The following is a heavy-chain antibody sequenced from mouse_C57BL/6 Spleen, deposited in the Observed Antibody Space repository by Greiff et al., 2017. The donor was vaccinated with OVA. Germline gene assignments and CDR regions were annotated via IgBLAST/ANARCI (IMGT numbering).Heavy chain of an antibody. Sequence: EVQLQQSGPELVKPGASVKISCKASGYTFTDYYMNWVKQSHGKSLEWIGDINPNNGGTSYNQKFKGKATLTVDKSSSTAYMELRSLTSEDSAVYYCARWDYDVGAMDYWGQGTSVTVSS. V-gene: IGHV1-26*01. D-gene: IGHD2-4*01. J-gene: IGHJ4*01. CDR2: INPNNGGT. CDR3: ARWDYDVGAMDY. CDR1: GYTFTDYY.